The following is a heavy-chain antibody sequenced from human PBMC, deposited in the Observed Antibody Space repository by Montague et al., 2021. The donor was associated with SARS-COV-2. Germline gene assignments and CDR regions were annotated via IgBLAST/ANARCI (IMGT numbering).Heavy chain of an antibody. CDR3: ARHYSATLPAVY. CDR1: GGSISSFY. Sequence: ETLSLTCTVSGGSISSFYWSWFRQPPGKGLEWIGYISDSGSTNYNPSLTSRVTMSEDTSKDQFSLKVSSVTAADTAVYYCARHYSATLPAVYWGQGTLVTVSS. D-gene: IGHD2-15*01. V-gene: IGHV4-59*08. CDR2: ISDSGST. J-gene: IGHJ4*02.